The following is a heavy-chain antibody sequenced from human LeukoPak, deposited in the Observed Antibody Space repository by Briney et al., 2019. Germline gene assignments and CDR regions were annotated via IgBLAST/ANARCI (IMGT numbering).Heavy chain of an antibody. CDR2: ISSSSSYI. D-gene: IGHD1-1*01. Sequence: GGSLRLSCAASGFTFSSYSMNWVRPAPGKGLEWVSSISSSSSYIYYADSVKGRFTISRDNAKNSLYLQMNSLRAEDTAVYYCAREGIRQLERHVDYWGQGTLVTVSS. V-gene: IGHV3-21*01. CDR1: GFTFSSYS. J-gene: IGHJ4*02. CDR3: AREGIRQLERHVDY.